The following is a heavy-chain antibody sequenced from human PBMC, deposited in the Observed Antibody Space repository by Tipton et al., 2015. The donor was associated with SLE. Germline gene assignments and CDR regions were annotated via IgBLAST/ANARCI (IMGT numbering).Heavy chain of an antibody. CDR1: GGSISSTYY. CDR2: IYTSGST. CDR3: ARRPRPVNRWSQDAFDI. D-gene: IGHD6-13*01. V-gene: IGHV4-61*09. Sequence: TLSLTCTVSGGSISSTYYWSWIRQPAGKGLEWIGYIYTSGSTNYNPSLKSRVTISVDTSKNQFSLKLSSVTAADTAVYYCARRPRPVNRWSQDAFDIWGQGTMVTVSS. J-gene: IGHJ3*02.